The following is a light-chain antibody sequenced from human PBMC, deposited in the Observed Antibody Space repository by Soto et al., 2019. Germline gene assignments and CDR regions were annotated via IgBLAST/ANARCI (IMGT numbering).Light chain of an antibody. Sequence: DIQITQSPSSLSSSVGDRVTITCRAIQSIGGYLNWYQQKPGKAPNLLIYAASNLHSGAPSRFSGSGSGTHFTLTINSLQPEDFATYYCQQSFNTPWTFGQGTKVDIK. J-gene: IGKJ1*01. V-gene: IGKV1-39*01. CDR1: QSIGGY. CDR3: QQSFNTPWT. CDR2: AAS.